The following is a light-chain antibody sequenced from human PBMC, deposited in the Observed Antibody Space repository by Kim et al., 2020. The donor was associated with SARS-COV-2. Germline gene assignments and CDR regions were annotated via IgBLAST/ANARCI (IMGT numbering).Light chain of an antibody. Sequence: QSVLTQPASVSESPGQLITISCTGTTSDVGAYNLVSWYQQYPGKGPKLIIYEGNKRAPGVSNRFSGSKSGSWASLTISGLQPEDEADYHCCSYAGSSTWVFGGGTQLTVL. J-gene: IGLJ3*02. CDR2: EGN. CDR1: TSDVGAYNL. CDR3: CSYAGSSTWV. V-gene: IGLV2-23*01.